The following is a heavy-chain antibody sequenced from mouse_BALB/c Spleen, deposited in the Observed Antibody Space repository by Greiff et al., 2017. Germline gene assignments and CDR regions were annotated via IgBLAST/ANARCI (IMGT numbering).Heavy chain of an antibody. CDR3: ARHGNYAMDY. Sequence: EVKLQESGGDLVKPGGSLKLSCAASGFTFSSYGMSWVRQTPDKRLEWVATISSGGSYTYYPDSVKGRFTISRDNAKNTLYLQMSSLKSEDTAMYYCARHGNYAMDYWGEGTSVTVSS. V-gene: IGHV5-6*01. J-gene: IGHJ4*01. CDR1: GFTFSSYG. D-gene: IGHD1-1*02. CDR2: ISSGGSYT.